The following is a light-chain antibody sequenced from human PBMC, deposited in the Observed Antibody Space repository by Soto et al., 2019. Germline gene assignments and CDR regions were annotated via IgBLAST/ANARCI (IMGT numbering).Light chain of an antibody. V-gene: IGKV3-15*01. Sequence: EIVMTQSPATLSVSPGERATLSCRASQSVSNNLAWYQQKPGQATRLIIYGASTRATGIPARFSGSGSGTELTLTSSSLRSEDFAVYYCQQYNNWPPWTFGQGTKVEI. CDR3: QQYNNWPPWT. CDR1: QSVSNN. CDR2: GAS. J-gene: IGKJ1*01.